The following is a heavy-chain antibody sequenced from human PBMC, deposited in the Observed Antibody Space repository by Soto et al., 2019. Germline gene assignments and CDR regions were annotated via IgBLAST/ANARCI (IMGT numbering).Heavy chain of an antibody. D-gene: IGHD1-7*01. CDR3: AREAIEYTGTTGDWFDP. CDR1: GGSISSYY. Sequence: PSETLSLTCTVSGGSISSYYWSWIRQPPGKGLEWIGYIYYSGSTNYNPSLKSRLTISVDTSKNQFSLKLSSVTAADTAVYYCAREAIEYTGTTGDWFDPWGQGTLVTVSS. J-gene: IGHJ5*02. CDR2: IYYSGST. V-gene: IGHV4-59*01.